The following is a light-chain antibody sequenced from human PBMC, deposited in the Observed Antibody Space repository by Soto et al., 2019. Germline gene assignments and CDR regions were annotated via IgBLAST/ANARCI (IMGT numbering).Light chain of an antibody. CDR1: QSLLHITGETF. CDR3: LQSTQLPPT. V-gene: IGKV2D-29*02. J-gene: IGKJ5*01. CDR2: EVS. Sequence: DFVMTQTPLSLSVAPGQPASISCKSSQSLLHITGETFLFWYLQKPGQSPQLLIYEVSTRVSGVPDRFSGSGSGTDFTLEISRVETDDVGIYYCLQSTQLPPTFGQGTRLDIK.